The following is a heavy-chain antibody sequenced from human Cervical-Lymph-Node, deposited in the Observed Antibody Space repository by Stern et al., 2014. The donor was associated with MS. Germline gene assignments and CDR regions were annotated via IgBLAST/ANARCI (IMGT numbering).Heavy chain of an antibody. CDR1: GGSISSYY. J-gene: IGHJ6*02. D-gene: IGHD3-10*01. CDR3: ARHRHGSGSYYRTYYYYGMDV. CDR2: IYYSGST. V-gene: IGHV4-59*08. Sequence: VQLVESGPGLVKPSETLSLTCTVSGGSISSYYWSWIRQPPGKGLEWIGHIYYSGSTTNTPSHKSGFTISVTTPKTQFSLKLSSVTAADTAVYYCARHRHGSGSYYRTYYYYGMDVWGQGTTVTVSS.